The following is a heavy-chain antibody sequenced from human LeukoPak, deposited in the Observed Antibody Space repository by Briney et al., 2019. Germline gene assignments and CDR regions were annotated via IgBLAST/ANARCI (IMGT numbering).Heavy chain of an antibody. CDR3: ARFPRGDRGYYYDSSGSYN. Sequence: ASVKVSCKASGYTFTGYYMHWVRQAPGQGLEWMGWINPNSGGTNYAQKFQGRVTMTRDTSISTAYMELSRLRSDDTAVYYCARFPRGDRGYYYDSSGSYNWGQGTLVTVSS. CDR2: INPNSGGT. D-gene: IGHD3-22*01. V-gene: IGHV1-2*02. J-gene: IGHJ4*02. CDR1: GYTFTGYY.